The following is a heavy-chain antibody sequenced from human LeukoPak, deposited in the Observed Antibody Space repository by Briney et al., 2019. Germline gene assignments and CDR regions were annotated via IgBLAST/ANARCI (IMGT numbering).Heavy chain of an antibody. CDR2: IYPGDSDT. J-gene: IGHJ4*02. CDR3: GRQGGWGGYCSGGSCYDPFDY. Sequence: GESLKISCKGSGYSFTSYWIGWVRQMPGKGLEWMGIIYPGDSDTRYSPSFQGQVTISADKSISTAYLQWSSLKASDTAMYYCGRQGGWGGYCSGGSCYDPFDYWGQGTLVTVSS. V-gene: IGHV5-51*01. CDR1: GYSFTSYW. D-gene: IGHD2-15*01.